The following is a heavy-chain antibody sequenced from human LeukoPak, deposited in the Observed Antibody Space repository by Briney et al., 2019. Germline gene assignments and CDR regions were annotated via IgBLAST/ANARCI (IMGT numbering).Heavy chain of an antibody. V-gene: IGHV4-61*02. CDR2: IYTSGST. J-gene: IGHJ4*02. CDR3: ARDEGATYNPFFDY. Sequence: PSQTLSLTCTVSGGSTSSGSYYWSWIRQPAGKGLEWIGRIYTSGSTNYNPSLKSRVTISVDTSKNQFSLKLSSVTAADTAVYYCARDEGATYNPFFDYWGQGTLVTVSS. CDR1: GGSTSSGSYY. D-gene: IGHD1-26*01.